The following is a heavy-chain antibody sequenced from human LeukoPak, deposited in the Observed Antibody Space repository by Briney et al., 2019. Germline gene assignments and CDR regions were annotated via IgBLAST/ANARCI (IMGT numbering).Heavy chain of an antibody. CDR3: ARGYTYAHDY. D-gene: IGHD3-16*01. CDR2: INNDGSGT. J-gene: IGHJ4*02. Sequence: PGGSLRLSCAASGFTFSNNYMHWVRQGPGKGLVWVSRINNDGSGTNYADSVKGRFTISRDNAKNTLYLQMNSLRAEDTAVYYCARGYTYAHDYWGQGTLVTVSS. CDR1: GFTFSNNY. V-gene: IGHV3-74*01.